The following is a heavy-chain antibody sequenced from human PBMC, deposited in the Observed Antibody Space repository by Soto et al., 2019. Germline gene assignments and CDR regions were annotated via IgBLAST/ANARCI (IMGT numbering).Heavy chain of an antibody. J-gene: IGHJ6*02. CDR3: AKDSGGGTKRIYYYYGMDV. D-gene: IGHD1-7*01. CDR1: GFTFDDYA. CDR2: ISWNSGSI. V-gene: IGHV3-9*01. Sequence: GGSLRLSCAASGFTFDDYAMHWVRQAPGKGLEWVSGISWNSGSIGYADSVKGRFTISRDNAKNSLYLQMNSLRAEDTALYYCAKDSGGGTKRIYYYYGMDVRGQGTTVTVSS.